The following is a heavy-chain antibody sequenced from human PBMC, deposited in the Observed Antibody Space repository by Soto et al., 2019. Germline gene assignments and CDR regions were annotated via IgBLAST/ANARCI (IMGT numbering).Heavy chain of an antibody. Sequence: QVQLQESGPGLVKPSQTLSLTCTVSGGSISSGDYYWSWIRQPPGKGLEWIGYIYHSGSTYYNPTLKSRVTISVDTSKLQFSRKLSSVTAADTAVYYCARERPDGARRDPWGQGTLVTVSS. J-gene: IGHJ5*02. CDR2: IYHSGST. CDR3: ARERPDGARRDP. V-gene: IGHV4-30-4*01. D-gene: IGHD6-6*01. CDR1: GGSISSGDYY.